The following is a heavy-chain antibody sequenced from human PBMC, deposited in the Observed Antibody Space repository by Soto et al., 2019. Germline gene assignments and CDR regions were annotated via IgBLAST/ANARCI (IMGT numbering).Heavy chain of an antibody. CDR2: IYYSGST. D-gene: IGHD2-2*01. V-gene: IGHV4-31*03. CDR3: AGVLGGAVPAAIRRGDAFDS. J-gene: IGHJ3*02. CDR1: GGSISSGGYY. Sequence: QVQLQESGPGLVKPSQTLSLTCTVSGGSISSGGYYWSWIRQPPGKGLEWIGYIYYSGSTYYTPSLKCGVTMTGDTSKNQFSLKLSSVTAANTAGYYCAGVLGGAVPAAIRRGDAFDSWGQGTMVTVSS.